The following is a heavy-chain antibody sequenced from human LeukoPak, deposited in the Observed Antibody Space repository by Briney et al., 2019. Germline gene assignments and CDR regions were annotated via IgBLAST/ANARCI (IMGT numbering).Heavy chain of an antibody. D-gene: IGHD5-24*01. CDR1: GFTFSSYA. CDR2: IYGGGNI. V-gene: IGHV3-53*01. CDR3: ARGAGYNYPYYFDY. J-gene: IGHJ4*02. Sequence: GGSLRLSCAASGFTFSSYAMSWVRQAPGKGLERVSVIYGGGNIYYADSVKGRFTISRDNSKNTLYLQMNSLRAEDTAVYYCARGAGYNYPYYFDYWGQGTLVTVSS.